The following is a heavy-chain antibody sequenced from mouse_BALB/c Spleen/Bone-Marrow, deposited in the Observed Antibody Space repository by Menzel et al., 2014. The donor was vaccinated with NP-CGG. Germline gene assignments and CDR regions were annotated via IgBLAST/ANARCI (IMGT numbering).Heavy chain of an antibody. J-gene: IGHJ2*01. CDR3: ASYVCGYYFDY. CDR1: GFNVKDTY. Sequence: EVKLVESGAELVKPGASVKLSCTASGFNVKDTYIHWVKQRPEQGLEWIGRIDPANGNTKYDPKFQGKATITADTSSNTAYLQLSSLTSEDTAVYYCASYVCGYYFDYWGQGTTLTVSS. V-gene: IGHV14-3*02. CDR2: IDPANGNT.